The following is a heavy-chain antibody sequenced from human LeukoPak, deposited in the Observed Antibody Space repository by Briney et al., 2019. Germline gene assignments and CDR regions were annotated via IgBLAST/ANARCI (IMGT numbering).Heavy chain of an antibody. CDR2: INSDGSST. D-gene: IGHD6-6*01. J-gene: IGHJ4*02. V-gene: IGHV3-74*01. CDR1: GFTFSSYW. CDR3: ARGREYSSSSRIDYFDY. Sequence: PGGSLRLSCAASGFTFSSYWMHWVRQAPGKGLVWVSRINSDGSSTSYADSVKGRFTISRDNAKNTLYLQMNSLRAEDTAVYYCARGREYSSSSRIDYFDYWGQGTLVTVSS.